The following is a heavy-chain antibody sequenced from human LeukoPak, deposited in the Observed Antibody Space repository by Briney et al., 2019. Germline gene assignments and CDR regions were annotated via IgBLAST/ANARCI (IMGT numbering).Heavy chain of an antibody. J-gene: IGHJ4*02. CDR2: ISAYNGNR. V-gene: IGHV1-18*01. CDR1: GYTFTNYG. CDR3: AREEHYSYRLIDY. Sequence: ASVKVSSKSSGYTFTNYGINWVRQAPGQGLEWMGWISAYNGNRNYAQKFQGRVTMTTDTSTSTAYMELKSLTSDDTAMYYCAREEHYSYRLIDYWGQGTPVTVSS. D-gene: IGHD4-11*01.